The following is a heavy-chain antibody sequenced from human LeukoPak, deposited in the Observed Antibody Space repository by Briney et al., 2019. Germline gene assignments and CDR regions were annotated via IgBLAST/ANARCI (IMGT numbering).Heavy chain of an antibody. CDR1: GLTFSRGW. D-gene: IGHD2-2*01. CDR3: ARHDCTSINCPLDY. J-gene: IGHJ4*02. CDR2: INQDGSQK. V-gene: IGHV3-7*03. Sequence: GGSLRLSCAASGLTFSRGWLTWVRQAPGKGLEWVANINQDGSQKYYVDSVKGRFTISRDNAKNSLYLQMNSLRAEDTAVYYCARHDCTSINCPLDYWGQGTLVAVSS.